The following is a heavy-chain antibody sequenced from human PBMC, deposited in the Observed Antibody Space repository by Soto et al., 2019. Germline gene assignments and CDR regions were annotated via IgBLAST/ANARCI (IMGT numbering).Heavy chain of an antibody. V-gene: IGHV5-10-1*01. D-gene: IGHD3-22*01. CDR3: ARHKAFYYDSSGA. Sequence: GESLKISCKGSGYSFTSYWISWARQMPGKGLEWMGRIDPSDSYTNYSPSFQGHVTISADKSISTAYLQWSSLKASDTAMYYCARHKAFYYDSSGAWGQGTLVTVSS. CDR2: IDPSDSYT. CDR1: GYSFTSYW. J-gene: IGHJ5*02.